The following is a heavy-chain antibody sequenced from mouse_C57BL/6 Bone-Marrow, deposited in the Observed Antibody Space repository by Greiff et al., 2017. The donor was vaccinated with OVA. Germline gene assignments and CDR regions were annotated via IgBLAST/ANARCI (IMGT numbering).Heavy chain of an antibody. CDR2: INPSSGYT. CDR1: GYTFTSYT. J-gene: IGHJ4*01. D-gene: IGHD2-3*01. V-gene: IGHV1-4*01. Sequence: VMLVESGAELARPGASVKMSCKASGYTFTSYTMHWVKQRPGQGLEWIGYINPSSGYTKYNQKFKDKATLTADKSSSTAYMQLSSLTSEDSAVYYCARFGYYGDYYAMDYWGQGTSVTVSS. CDR3: ARFGYYGDYYAMDY.